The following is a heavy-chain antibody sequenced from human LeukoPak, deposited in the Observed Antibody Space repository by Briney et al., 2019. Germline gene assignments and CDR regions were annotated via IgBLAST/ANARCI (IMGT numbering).Heavy chain of an antibody. Sequence: GGSLRLSCAAPGFTFSSYAMHWVRQAPGKGLEWVAVILYDGSNKYYADSVKGRFTISRDNSKNTLYLQMNSLKTEDTAVYYCARGGGYYYDSSGYYFDYWGQGTLVTVSS. CDR3: ARGGGYYYDSSGYYFDY. V-gene: IGHV3-30*04. J-gene: IGHJ4*02. D-gene: IGHD3-22*01. CDR2: ILYDGSNK. CDR1: GFTFSSYA.